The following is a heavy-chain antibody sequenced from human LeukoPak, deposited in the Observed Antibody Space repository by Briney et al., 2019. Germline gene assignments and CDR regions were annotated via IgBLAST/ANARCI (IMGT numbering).Heavy chain of an antibody. CDR1: GGTFSSYA. CDR3: ASGVGYYDY. J-gene: IGHJ4*02. Sequence: ASVKVSCKAAGGTFSSYAISWVRQAPGQGLEWVGWISAYNGNKNYAQKLQGRVTMTTDTSTSTAYMELRSLRSDDTAVYYCASGVGYYDYWGQGTLVTVSS. CDR2: ISAYNGNK. V-gene: IGHV1-18*01. D-gene: IGHD1-26*01.